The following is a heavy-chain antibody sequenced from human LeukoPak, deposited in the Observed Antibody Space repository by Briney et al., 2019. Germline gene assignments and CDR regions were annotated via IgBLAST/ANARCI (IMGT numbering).Heavy chain of an antibody. J-gene: IGHJ6*02. D-gene: IGHD3-3*01. CDR1: GYTFTGYY. CDR2: INPNSGGT. V-gene: IGHV1-2*02. CDR3: ARDREYYDFWSGYPADYGMDV. Sequence: ASVKVSCTASGYTFTGYYMHWVRQAPGQGLEWIGWINPNSGGTNYAQKFQGRVTMTRDTSISTAYMELSRLRSDDTAVYYCARDREYYDFWSGYPADYGMDVWGQGTTVTVSS.